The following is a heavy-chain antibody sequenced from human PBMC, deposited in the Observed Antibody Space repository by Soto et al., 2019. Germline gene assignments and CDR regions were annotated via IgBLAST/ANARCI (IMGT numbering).Heavy chain of an antibody. CDR3: ARDLNHDFWTDPYHFFGMDV. CDR1: GNTFTRNK. CDR2: INPRDGST. D-gene: IGHD3-3*01. J-gene: IGHJ6*02. V-gene: IGHV1-46*01. Sequence: VASVKVSCKVSGNTFTRNKIHRVRQAPGQGLGWMGMINPRDGSTTYAQTFRGRLIVTRDTSTTMVYMELSSLIFDDTAVYFCARDLNHDFWTDPYHFFGMDVWGQGTTVTVSS.